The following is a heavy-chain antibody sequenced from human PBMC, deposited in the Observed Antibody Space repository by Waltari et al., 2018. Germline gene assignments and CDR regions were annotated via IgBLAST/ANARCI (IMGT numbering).Heavy chain of an antibody. J-gene: IGHJ4*02. Sequence: EVQLVQSGAEVKKPGESLKTSCQGSGYSFTRYWNGWRRQLPGKGLAWMGISYPGDSDTRYSPSFQGQVTISADKSISTAYRQWSSLKAADTAIYYCARLLGAAGILYFDYWGQGTLVTVSS. V-gene: IGHV5-51*03. CDR2: SYPGDSDT. CDR1: GYSFTRYW. CDR3: ARLLGAAGILYFDY. D-gene: IGHD6-13*01.